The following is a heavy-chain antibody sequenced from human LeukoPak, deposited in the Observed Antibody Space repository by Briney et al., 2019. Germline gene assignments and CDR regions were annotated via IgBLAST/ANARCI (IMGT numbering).Heavy chain of an antibody. V-gene: IGHV3-23*01. CDR3: ARDVQVDYGGNSFYYYYYGMDV. Sequence: PGGSLRLSCAASGFTFSNYGMNWVRQAPGKGLEWVSIITSGVGITYYADSVKGRFTISRDNSRNTLFLQMNSLRAEDTAVYYCARDVQVDYGGNSFYYYYYGMDVWGQGTTVTVSS. CDR2: ITSGVGIT. D-gene: IGHD4-23*01. J-gene: IGHJ6*02. CDR1: GFTFSNYG.